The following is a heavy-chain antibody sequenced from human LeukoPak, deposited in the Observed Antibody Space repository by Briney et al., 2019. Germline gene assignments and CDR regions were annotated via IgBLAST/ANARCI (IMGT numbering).Heavy chain of an antibody. CDR2: ISTSSNYI. J-gene: IGHJ4*02. D-gene: IGHD1-26*01. Sequence: PGGSLRLSCVASGFTFSTYSMNWVRQAPGKGLEWVSFISTSSNYIYYADSVKGRFTISRDNAKNSLYLQMNSLRAEDTAVYYCARVSIVGATLYYFDYWGQGTLVTVSS. V-gene: IGHV3-21*01. CDR1: GFTFSTYS. CDR3: ARVSIVGATLYYFDY.